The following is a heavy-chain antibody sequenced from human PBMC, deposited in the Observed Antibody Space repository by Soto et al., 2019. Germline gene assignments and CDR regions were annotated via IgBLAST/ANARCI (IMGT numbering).Heavy chain of an antibody. J-gene: IGHJ4*02. CDR3: ARAAKIAAAGTGSFDY. D-gene: IGHD6-13*01. CDR2: IKQDGSGK. Sequence: EVQLVESGGGLVQPGGSLRLSCAASGFTFSSYWMRWVRQAPGKGLEWVANIKQDGSGKYYVDSVKGRFTISRDNAKNSLYLQMKSLTAEDTAVYYCARAAKIAAAGTGSFDYCGQRTLGTVAS. V-gene: IGHV3-7*01. CDR1: GFTFSSYW.